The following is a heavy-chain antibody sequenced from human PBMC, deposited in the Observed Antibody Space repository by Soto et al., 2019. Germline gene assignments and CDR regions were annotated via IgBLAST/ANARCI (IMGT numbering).Heavy chain of an antibody. CDR3: AREVADGDYSAIDY. CDR2: IDQSGST. CDR1: GGSFSGYY. Sequence: SETLSLTCAVCGGSFSGYYWNWLRQPPGEGLEWIGKIDQSGSTNYNPSLKSRVTMSVDTSRSQFSLKLTSVTAMDTAVYYCAREVADGDYSAIDYWGQGTLVTVSS. D-gene: IGHD4-17*01. J-gene: IGHJ4*02. V-gene: IGHV4-34*01.